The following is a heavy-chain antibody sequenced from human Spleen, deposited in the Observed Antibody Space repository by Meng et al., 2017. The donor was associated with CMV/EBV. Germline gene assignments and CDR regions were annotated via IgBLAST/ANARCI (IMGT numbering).Heavy chain of an antibody. J-gene: IGHJ4*02. CDR2: IKQDGSEK. D-gene: IGHD2/OR15-2a*01. CDR3: ARGGYSSSFYWVD. Sequence: GESLKISCAVSGLTFSSYWMTWVRQAPGKGLEWVANIKQDGSEKYYVDSVKGRFTISKDNAKNSLSLQMNSLRVEDTAVYYCARGGYSSSFYWVDWGQGTLVTVSS. CDR1: GLTFSSYW. V-gene: IGHV3-7*01.